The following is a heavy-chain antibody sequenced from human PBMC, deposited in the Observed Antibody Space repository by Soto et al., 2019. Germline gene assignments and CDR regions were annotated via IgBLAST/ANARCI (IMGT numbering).Heavy chain of an antibody. CDR2: IYSGGAT. CDR1: RFPGSSHY. Sequence: GSLRLSCGASRFPGSSHYVTGVLQTPVKGLECVSVIYSGGATYYADSVKGRFTISRDNSKNTLYLQMNSLRAEDTAVYYCAITTYGSGSYSENWGQGTVVTVSS. J-gene: IGHJ4*02. CDR3: AITTYGSGSYSEN. D-gene: IGHD3-10*01. V-gene: IGHV3-66*01.